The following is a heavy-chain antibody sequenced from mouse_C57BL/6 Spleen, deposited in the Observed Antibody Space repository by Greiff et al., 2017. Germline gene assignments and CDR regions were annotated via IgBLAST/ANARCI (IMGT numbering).Heavy chain of an antibody. CDR3: ARRWSGLRGDY. Sequence: QVQLQQPGAELVRPGSSVKLSCKASGYTFTSYWMDWVKQRPGQGLEWIGNIYPSDSETHYNQKFKDKDTLTVDKSSSTAYMQLSSLTSEDSAVYCCARRWSGLRGDYWGQGTTLTVSS. D-gene: IGHD2-4*01. CDR2: IYPSDSET. V-gene: IGHV1-61*01. J-gene: IGHJ2*01. CDR1: GYTFTSYW.